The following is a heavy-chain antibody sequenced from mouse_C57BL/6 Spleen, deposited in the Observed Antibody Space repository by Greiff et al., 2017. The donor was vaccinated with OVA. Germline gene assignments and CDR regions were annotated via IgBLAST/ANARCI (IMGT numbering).Heavy chain of an antibody. V-gene: IGHV1-76*01. CDR2: IYPGSGNT. CDR3: ARCDYSNAMDY. CDR1: GYTFTDYY. Sequence: VQLQQSGAELVRPGASVKLSCKASGYTFTDYYINWVKQRPGQGLEWIARIYPGSGNTYYNEKFKGKATLTAEKSSSTAYMQLSSLTSEDSAVYFCARCDYSNAMDYWGQGTSVTVSS. D-gene: IGHD2-5*01. J-gene: IGHJ4*01.